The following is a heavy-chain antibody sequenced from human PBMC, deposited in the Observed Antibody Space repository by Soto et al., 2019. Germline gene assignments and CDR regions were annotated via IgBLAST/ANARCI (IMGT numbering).Heavy chain of an antibody. CDR2: IIPIFGTA. CDR3: ARAMDSSGWYVFDY. Sequence: QVQLVQSGAEVKKPGSSVKVSCKASGGTFSSYAISWVRQAPGQGLEWMGGIIPIFGTANYAQKFKGRVTITADESTSTAYMELSSLRSEDTAVYYCARAMDSSGWYVFDYWGQGTLVTVSS. CDR1: GGTFSSYA. J-gene: IGHJ4*02. D-gene: IGHD6-19*01. V-gene: IGHV1-69*12.